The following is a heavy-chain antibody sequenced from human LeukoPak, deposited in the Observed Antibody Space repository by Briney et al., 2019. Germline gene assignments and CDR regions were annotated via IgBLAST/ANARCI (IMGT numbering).Heavy chain of an antibody. CDR1: GFTFSSYE. Sequence: PAGSLSLSCAAYGFTFSSYELNWVRQAPGKGLEWVSYISSSGSTIYYVDSVKGRFTISRDNAKNSLYLQMNSLRAEDRAVYYCAEPGITMIGGVWGKGTTVTISS. V-gene: IGHV3-48*03. CDR3: AEPGITMIGGV. J-gene: IGHJ6*04. CDR2: ISSSGSTI. D-gene: IGHD3-10*02.